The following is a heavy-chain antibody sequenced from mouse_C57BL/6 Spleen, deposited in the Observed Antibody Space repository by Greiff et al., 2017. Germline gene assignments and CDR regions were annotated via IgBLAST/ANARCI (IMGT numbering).Heavy chain of an antibody. CDR3: ARSGTPFDY. CDR2: IYPGDGDT. Sequence: VMLVESGPELVKPGASVKISCKASGYAFSSSWMNWVKQRPGKGLEWIGRIYPGDGDTNYNGKFKGKATLTADKSSSTAYMQLSSLTSEDSAVYFCARSGTPFDYWGQGTTLTVSS. CDR1: GYAFSSSW. D-gene: IGHD3-1*01. V-gene: IGHV1-82*01. J-gene: IGHJ2*01.